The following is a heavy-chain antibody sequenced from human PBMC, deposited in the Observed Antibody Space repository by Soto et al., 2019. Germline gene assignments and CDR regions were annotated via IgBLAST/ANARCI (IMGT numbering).Heavy chain of an antibody. CDR1: GFTFSSYG. CDR3: ARDRVRAVAGHDYYYYGMDV. D-gene: IGHD6-19*01. Sequence: QVQLVESGGGVVQPGRSLRLSCAASGFTFSSYGMHWVRQAPGKGLEWVAVIWYDGSNKYYADSVKGRFTISRDNSKNTLYLQMNSLRAEDTAVYYCARDRVRAVAGHDYYYYGMDVWGQGTTVTVSS. CDR2: IWYDGSNK. V-gene: IGHV3-33*01. J-gene: IGHJ6*02.